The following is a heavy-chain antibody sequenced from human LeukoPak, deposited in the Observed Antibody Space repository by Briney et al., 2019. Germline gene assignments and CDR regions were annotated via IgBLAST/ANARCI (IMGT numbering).Heavy chain of an antibody. CDR2: IKQDGSHK. CDR1: GFRLSTYW. Sequence: AGGSLRLSCAASGFRLSTYWMSWVRQAPGKGLEWVANIKQDGSHKNYVDSVKDRFTISRDNAKNSLYLQMNSLRVEDTAIYYCARETPDSSGWDWGQGTLVTVSS. V-gene: IGHV3-7*01. CDR3: ARETPDSSGWD. D-gene: IGHD6-19*01. J-gene: IGHJ4*02.